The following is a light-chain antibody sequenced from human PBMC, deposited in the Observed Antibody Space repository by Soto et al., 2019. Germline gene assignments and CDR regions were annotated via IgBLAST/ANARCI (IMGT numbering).Light chain of an antibody. CDR3: CSYAGSSTFLV. CDR1: SSDVGGYHF. V-gene: IGLV2-23*02. CDR2: EVS. Sequence: QSALTQPASVSGSPGQSITISCTGTSSDVGGYHFVSWYQQHPGKAPKLMLSEVSKRPSGVSTRFSGSKSGNTASLTISGLQAEDEADYYCCSYAGSSTFLVFGGGTKDTVL. J-gene: IGLJ2*01.